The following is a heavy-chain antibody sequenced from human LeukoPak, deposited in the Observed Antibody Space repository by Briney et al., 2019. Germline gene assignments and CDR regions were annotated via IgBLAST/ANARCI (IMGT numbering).Heavy chain of an antibody. V-gene: IGHV1-58*02. J-gene: IGHJ3*02. CDR1: GFTFTSSA. CDR3: AVVGATRAFDI. D-gene: IGHD1-26*01. CDR2: IVVGSGNT. Sequence: SVKVSCKASGFTFTSSAMQWVRQARGQRLEWIGWIVVGSGNTNYAQKFQERVTITRDMSTSTAYMELSSLRSGDTAVYYCAVVGATRAFDIWGQGPMVTVSS.